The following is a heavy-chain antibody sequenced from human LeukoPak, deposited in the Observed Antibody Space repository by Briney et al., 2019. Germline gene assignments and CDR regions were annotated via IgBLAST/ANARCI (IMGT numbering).Heavy chain of an antibody. D-gene: IGHD6-13*01. CDR2: IRTKANTYAT. CDR3: TTSYSGNSWYDWFGP. J-gene: IGHJ5*02. V-gene: IGHV3-73*01. CDR1: GFTFSGSS. Sequence: GGSLRLSCAASGFTFSGSSIHWVRQASGKGLEWVGLIRTKANTYATAYAASVTGRFTISRDDSKTTSYLQMNSLKAEDTALYFCTTSYSGNSWYDWFGPWGQGTLVTVSS.